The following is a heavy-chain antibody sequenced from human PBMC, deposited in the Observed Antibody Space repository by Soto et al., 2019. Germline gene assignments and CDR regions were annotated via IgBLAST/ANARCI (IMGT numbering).Heavy chain of an antibody. J-gene: IGHJ6*02. V-gene: IGHV3-33*01. Sequence: QVQLVESGGGVVQPGRSLRLSCAASGFTFSSYGMHWVRQAPGKGLEWVAVIWYDGSNKYYADSVKGRFTISRDNSKNTLYLQMNSLRAEDTAVYYCARDKEAVAANVYYYYGMDVWGQGTTVTVSS. CDR1: GFTFSSYG. CDR2: IWYDGSNK. CDR3: ARDKEAVAANVYYYYGMDV. D-gene: IGHD6-19*01.